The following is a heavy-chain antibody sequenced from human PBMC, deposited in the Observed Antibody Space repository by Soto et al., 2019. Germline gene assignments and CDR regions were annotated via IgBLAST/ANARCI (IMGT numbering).Heavy chain of an antibody. V-gene: IGHV1-8*01. CDR1: GYTFSDFD. D-gene: IGHD3-16*01. CDR2: MNAKSGDT. CDR3: ARGNPFNYAGFDV. J-gene: IGHJ6*02. Sequence: ASVKVSCKASGYTFSDFDINWLRQTSGQGPEWMGWMNAKSGDTFFAQRFHDKFNMTWDTSLTTAYMVVGSLTSDHAAIYYCARGNPFNYAGFDVWGQGTTVTVSS.